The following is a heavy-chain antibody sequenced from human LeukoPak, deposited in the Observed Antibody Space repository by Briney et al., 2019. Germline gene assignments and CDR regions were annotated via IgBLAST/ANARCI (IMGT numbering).Heavy chain of an antibody. CDR1: GFTFSSYA. Sequence: GGSLRLSCAASGFTFSSYAMSCVRQAPVKGLEWVSVISGSGCSTYYVDSVKGLFTISRDNSKNTLYLQMNSLRAEDTAVYYCAKGSKLAIYGMDVWGQGTTVTVSS. CDR3: AKGSKLAIYGMDV. V-gene: IGHV3-23*01. J-gene: IGHJ6*02. CDR2: ISGSGCST. D-gene: IGHD6-6*01.